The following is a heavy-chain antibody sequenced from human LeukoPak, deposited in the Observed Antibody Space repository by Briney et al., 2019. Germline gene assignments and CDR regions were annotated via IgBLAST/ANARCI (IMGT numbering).Heavy chain of an antibody. J-gene: IGHJ3*02. Sequence: ASVKVSCKSSGYTFISYAMHWVRQAPGQRLEWMGWMNAGNGNTKYSQKFQGRVTITRDTSTSTAYMELRSLRSDDTAVYYCARGGTSDAFDIWGQGTMVTVSS. D-gene: IGHD3-16*01. CDR2: MNAGNGNT. CDR1: GYTFISYA. V-gene: IGHV1-3*01. CDR3: ARGGTSDAFDI.